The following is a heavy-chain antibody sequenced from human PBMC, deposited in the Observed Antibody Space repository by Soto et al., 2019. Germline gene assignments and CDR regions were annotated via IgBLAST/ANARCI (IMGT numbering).Heavy chain of an antibody. CDR2: IFSGGTT. D-gene: IGHD2-15*01. V-gene: IGHV3-53*01. J-gene: IGHJ4*02. CDR3: ARVGSDILLDY. Sequence: GGSLRLSCAASGFTVSSNYMSWVRQAPGKGLEWVSVIFSGGTTYYADSVKGRFTISRDNSKNTLYLQMNSLRAEDTAVYYCARVGSDILLDYWGQGTLVTVSS. CDR1: GFTVSSNY.